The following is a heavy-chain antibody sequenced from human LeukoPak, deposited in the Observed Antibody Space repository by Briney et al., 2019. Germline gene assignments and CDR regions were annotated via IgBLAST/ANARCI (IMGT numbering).Heavy chain of an antibody. CDR2: INHSGST. CDR3: VRGLRGDYDSSGYSYFDY. J-gene: IGHJ4*02. Sequence: SETLSLTCAVYGGSFSGYYWSWIRQPPGKGLEWIGEINHSGSTNYNPSLKSRVTISVDTSKNQFSLKLSSVTAADTAVYYCVRGLRGDYDSSGYSYFDYWGQGTLVTVSS. CDR1: GGSFSGYY. D-gene: IGHD3-22*01. V-gene: IGHV4-34*01.